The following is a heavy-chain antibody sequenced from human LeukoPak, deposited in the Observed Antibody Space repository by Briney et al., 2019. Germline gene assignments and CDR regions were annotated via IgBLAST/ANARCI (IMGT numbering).Heavy chain of an antibody. D-gene: IGHD4-17*01. Sequence: RGSLRLSCAASGFTFSSCAMHWVRPAPGKGRGWVALLWYDGSNKYYADSVTSRFTNSRDNSKNTLYLQMNSLRAEDTAVYYCAGGSGDYSPDYWGQGTLVTVSS. CDR2: LWYDGSNK. CDR1: GFTFSSCA. CDR3: AGGSGDYSPDY. V-gene: IGHV3-33*01. J-gene: IGHJ4*02.